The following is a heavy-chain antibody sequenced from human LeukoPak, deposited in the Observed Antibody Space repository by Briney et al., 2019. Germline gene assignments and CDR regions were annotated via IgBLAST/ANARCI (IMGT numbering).Heavy chain of an antibody. CDR1: GYTFTSYD. J-gene: IGHJ4*02. CDR3: ARPYDFWSGPPGY. D-gene: IGHD3-3*01. CDR2: MNPNSGNT. V-gene: IGHV1-8*03. Sequence: EASVKVSCKASGYTFTSYDINWVRQATGQGLEWMGWMNPNSGNTGYAQKFQGRVTITRNTSISTAYMELSSLRSEDTAVYYCARPYDFWSGPPGYWGQGTLVTVSS.